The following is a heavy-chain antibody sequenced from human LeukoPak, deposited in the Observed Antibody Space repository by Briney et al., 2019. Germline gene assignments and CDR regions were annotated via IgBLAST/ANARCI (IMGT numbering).Heavy chain of an antibody. D-gene: IGHD3-16*01. Sequence: ASVKVSCKASGYTFTDYYMHWVRQAPGQGLEWMGRINPNSGGTNYGQKFQGRVIMTRDTSISTAYMELSRLRSDDTAVYYCARDSRGIVDYWGQGTLVTVSS. CDR2: INPNSGGT. J-gene: IGHJ4*02. CDR1: GYTFTDYY. V-gene: IGHV1-2*06. CDR3: ARDSRGIVDY.